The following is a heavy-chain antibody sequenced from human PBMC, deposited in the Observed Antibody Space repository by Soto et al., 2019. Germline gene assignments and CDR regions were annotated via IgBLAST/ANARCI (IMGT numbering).Heavy chain of an antibody. CDR3: ARAHRYSSSSAWFDP. CDR1: GYTFTSYA. V-gene: IGHV1-3*01. CDR2: INAGNGNT. J-gene: IGHJ5*02. D-gene: IGHD6-13*01. Sequence: GASVKVSCKASGYTFTSYAMHWVRQAPGQRLEWMGWINAGNGNTKYSQKFQGRVTITRDTSASTAYMELSSLRSEDTAVYYCARAHRYSSSSAWFDPWGQGTLVTVSS.